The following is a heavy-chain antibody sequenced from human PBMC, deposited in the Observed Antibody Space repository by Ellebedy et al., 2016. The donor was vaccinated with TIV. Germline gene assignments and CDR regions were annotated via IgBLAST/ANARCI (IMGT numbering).Heavy chain of an antibody. Sequence: GESLKISCAASGFMFADYAMHWVRQAPGKGLEWVSGVSGSGGSSYYADSVKGRFTISRDNSKNILYLQMNSLRADDTAVYYCAKMYYDGSGSSSYFDYWGQGTLVTVSS. CDR2: VSGSGGSS. J-gene: IGHJ4*02. D-gene: IGHD3-10*01. CDR3: AKMYYDGSGSSSYFDY. V-gene: IGHV3-23*01. CDR1: GFMFADYA.